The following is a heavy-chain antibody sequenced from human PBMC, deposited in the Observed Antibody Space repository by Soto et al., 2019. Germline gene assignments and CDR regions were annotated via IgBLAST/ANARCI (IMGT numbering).Heavy chain of an antibody. D-gene: IGHD2-15*01. CDR2: VNHGGST. CDR3: ASAAFAAGGPFDK. J-gene: IGHJ4*02. Sequence: SETLSLTCAVSGGSFSGFFWGWIRQPPGKGLEWIGEVNHGGSTNYNPSLKSRVTISSDTSKNHFSLTLRSVTAADTAVYYCASAAFAAGGPFDKWVQGRLVTVSS. CDR1: GGSFSGFF. V-gene: IGHV4-34*01.